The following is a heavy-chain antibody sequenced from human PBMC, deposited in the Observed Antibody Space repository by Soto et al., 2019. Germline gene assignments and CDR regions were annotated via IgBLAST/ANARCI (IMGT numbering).Heavy chain of an antibody. V-gene: IGHV4-34*01. CDR3: ARSKVRSPFGYCSGGSCYAFDI. Sequence: QVQLQQWGAGLLKPPETLSLTCAVYGGSFSGYYWSWIRQPPGKGLEWIGEINHSGSTNYNPSLKSRVTISVDTSKNQFSLKLSSVTAADTAVYYCARSKVRSPFGYCSGGSCYAFDIWGQGTMVTVSS. D-gene: IGHD2-15*01. CDR2: INHSGST. CDR1: GGSFSGYY. J-gene: IGHJ3*02.